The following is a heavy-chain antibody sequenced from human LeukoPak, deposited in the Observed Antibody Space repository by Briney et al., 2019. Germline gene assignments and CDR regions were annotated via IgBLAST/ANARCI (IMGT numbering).Heavy chain of an antibody. D-gene: IGHD3-16*01. V-gene: IGHV1-18*01. CDR2: ISAYNGNT. CDR1: GYTFTSYG. J-gene: IGHJ4*02. Sequence: GESLKISCKGSGYTFTSYGISWVRQAPGQGLEWMGWISAYNGNTNYAQKLQGRVTMTTDTSTSTAYMELRSLRSDDTAVYYCARDRTLRGAPLAYWGQGTLVTVSS. CDR3: ARDRTLRGAPLAY.